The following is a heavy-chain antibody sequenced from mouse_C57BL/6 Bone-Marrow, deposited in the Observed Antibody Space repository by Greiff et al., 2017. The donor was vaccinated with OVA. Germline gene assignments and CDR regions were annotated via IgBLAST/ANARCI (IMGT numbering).Heavy chain of an antibody. CDR1: GYSFTDYN. CDR3: ASSRDCFDY. CDR2: INPNYGTT. J-gene: IGHJ2*01. V-gene: IGHV1-39*01. Sequence: QLQESGPELVKPGASVTISCKASGYSFTDYNMNWVKQSNGKSLEWIGVINPNYGTTSYNQKFKDKATLTVDQSSSTAYMQLNSLTSEDSAVYYCASSRDCFDYWGQGTTLTVSS.